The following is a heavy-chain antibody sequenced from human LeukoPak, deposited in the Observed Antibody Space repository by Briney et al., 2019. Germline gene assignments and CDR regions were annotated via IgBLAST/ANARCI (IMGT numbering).Heavy chain of an antibody. CDR2: IIPIFGTA. CDR1: GGTFSSYA. Sequence: SVKVSCKASGGTFSSYAISWVRQAPGQGLEWMGGIIPIFGTANYAQKFQGRVTITADESTSTAYMELSGLRSEDTAVYYCAREIVVVPAAIVGYFDYWGQGTLVTVSS. D-gene: IGHD2-2*01. CDR3: AREIVVVPAAIVGYFDY. V-gene: IGHV1-69*13. J-gene: IGHJ4*02.